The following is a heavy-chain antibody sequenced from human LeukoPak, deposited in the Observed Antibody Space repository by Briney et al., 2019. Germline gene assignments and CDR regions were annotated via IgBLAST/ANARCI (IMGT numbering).Heavy chain of an antibody. J-gene: IGHJ4*02. CDR1: GFTVSSNY. CDR2: IYSGGST. CDR3: ARGKKTRVTIFGVVLDY. Sequence: GGSLRLSCAASGFTVSSNYMSWVRQAPGKGLEWVSVIYSGGSTYYADSVKGRFTISRDNSKNTLYLQMNSLRAEDTAVYYCARGKKTRVTIFGVVLDYWGQGTLVTVSS. V-gene: IGHV3-53*01. D-gene: IGHD3-3*01.